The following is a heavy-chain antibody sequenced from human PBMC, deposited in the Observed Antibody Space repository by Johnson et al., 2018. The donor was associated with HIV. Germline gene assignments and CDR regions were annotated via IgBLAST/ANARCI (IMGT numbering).Heavy chain of an antibody. Sequence: QVQLVESGGGLVQPGGSLRLSCAASGFTFSSYGMHWVRQTPGKGLEWVAVVWFDGSHKYYADSVKGRFTISRDNSKNTLYLQMNSLRAEDTAVYYCAKARGTAPRGSSVFDIWGQRTMVTVS. V-gene: IGHV3-33*06. CDR3: AKARGTAPRGSSVFDI. J-gene: IGHJ3*02. CDR2: VWFDGSHK. CDR1: GFTFSSYG. D-gene: IGHD5-18*01.